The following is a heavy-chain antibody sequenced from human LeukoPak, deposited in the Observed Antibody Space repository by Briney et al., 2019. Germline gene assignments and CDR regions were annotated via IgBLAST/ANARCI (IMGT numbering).Heavy chain of an antibody. J-gene: IGHJ4*02. D-gene: IGHD6-13*01. V-gene: IGHV1-8*01. CDR2: MNPNSGNT. CDR3: ARGGIPAAVDFAY. CDR1: GYTFTSYD. Sequence: ASVKVSCKASGYTFTSYDINCVRQATGQGLEWMGWMNPNSGNTGYAQKFQGRVTLTRNTSISTAYMDLSSLRSEDAAVYYCARGGIPAAVDFAYWGQGTLVTVSS.